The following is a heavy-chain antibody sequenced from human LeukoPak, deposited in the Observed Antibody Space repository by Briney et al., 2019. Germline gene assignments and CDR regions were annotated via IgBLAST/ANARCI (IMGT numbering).Heavy chain of an antibody. J-gene: IGHJ4*02. V-gene: IGHV4-61*02. CDR1: GDSISRNSHY. CDR2: LNPSGNI. D-gene: IGHD4-17*01. CDR3: ARGRPSGDFFDY. Sequence: PSETLSLTCTVSGDSISRNSHYWCWIRQSAGKGLEWIGRLNPSGNINYNPSLKSRLTMSLDPSENKLSLKLSSVTAADTAVYYRARGRPSGDFFDYWGQGALVTVSS.